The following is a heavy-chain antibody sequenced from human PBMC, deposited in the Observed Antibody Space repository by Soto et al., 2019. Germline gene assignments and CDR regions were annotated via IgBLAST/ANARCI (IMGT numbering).Heavy chain of an antibody. V-gene: IGHV3-21*04. CDR1: GFTFSSYS. D-gene: IGHD6-13*01. J-gene: IGHJ4*02. Sequence: GGSLRLSCAASGFTFSSYSMNWVRQAPGKGLEWVSSISSSSSYIYYADSVKGRFTISRDNAKNSLYLQMNSLRAEDTAVYYCARASSSSWYLDYWGQGTLVTVSS. CDR2: ISSSSSYI. CDR3: ARASSSSWYLDY.